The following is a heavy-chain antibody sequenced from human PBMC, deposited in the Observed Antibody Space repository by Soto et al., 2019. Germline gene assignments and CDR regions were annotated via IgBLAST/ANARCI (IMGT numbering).Heavy chain of an antibody. CDR1: GFTFSSYG. J-gene: IGHJ6*02. CDR2: IWYDGSNK. CDR3: ARDFLDPYYYYYGMDV. Sequence: GGSLRLSCAASGFTFSSYGMHWVRQAPGKGLEWVAVIWYDGSNKYYADSVKGRFTISRDNSKNTLYLQMNSLRAEDTAVYYCARDFLDPYYYYYGMDVWGQGTTVTVSS. V-gene: IGHV3-33*01.